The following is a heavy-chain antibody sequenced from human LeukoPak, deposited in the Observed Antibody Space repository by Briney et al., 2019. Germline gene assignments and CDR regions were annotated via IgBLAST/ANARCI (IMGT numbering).Heavy chain of an antibody. D-gene: IGHD6-13*01. V-gene: IGHV3-23*01. J-gene: IGHJ4*02. Sequence: SGGSLRLSCAASGFTFITYAMNWVRQAPGKGLEWVSGISGGGGSTYYADSVKGRFTISRDNSKNTLYLQMNSLRAEDTAIYFCAKDLVASSGIFDYWGQGILVAVSS. CDR1: GFTFITYA. CDR3: AKDLVASSGIFDY. CDR2: ISGGGGST.